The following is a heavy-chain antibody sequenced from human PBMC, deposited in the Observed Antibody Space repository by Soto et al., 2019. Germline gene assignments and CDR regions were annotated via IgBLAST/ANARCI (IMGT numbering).Heavy chain of an antibody. Sequence: QLVQSGAEVKKPGASVRVSCKTSGPTFIASSIHWVRQAPGQGLEWMGWIDPKSGGTTYEQKFLGRVTMTRDTSINTAYMDLNRLTSDDTAVYYCARVSVDVPEWGQGTLITVSS. CDR2: IDPKSGGT. D-gene: IGHD5-12*01. CDR3: ARVSVDVPE. V-gene: IGHV1-2*02. J-gene: IGHJ4*02. CDR1: GPTFIASS.